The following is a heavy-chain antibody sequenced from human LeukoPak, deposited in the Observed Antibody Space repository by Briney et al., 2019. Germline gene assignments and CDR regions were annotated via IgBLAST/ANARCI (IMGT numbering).Heavy chain of an antibody. V-gene: IGHV3-7*03. CDR3: AKGYSGSYYYLFDY. CDR2: IKQDGDEK. D-gene: IGHD1-26*01. J-gene: IGHJ4*02. CDR1: GFTLSGYW. Sequence: GGSLRLSCAASGFTLSGYWMSWVRRAPGKGLEWVANIKQDGDEKYYVDSVKGRFTISRDNSKNTLYLQMNSLRAEDTAVYYCAKGYSGSYYYLFDYWGQGTLVTVSS.